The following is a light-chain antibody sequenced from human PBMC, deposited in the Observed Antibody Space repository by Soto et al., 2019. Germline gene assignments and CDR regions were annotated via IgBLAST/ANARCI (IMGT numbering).Light chain of an antibody. CDR3: QQINSYPLA. Sequence: DIQLTQSPSFLSSSVGDIVTITCRASQGISSNLAWYQQQPGKAPKLLIYAAATLQSGIPSRFIDSGSATEFTLTISSLQPEDFATDYCQQINSYPLAFGGGTKVEIK. V-gene: IGKV1-9*01. J-gene: IGKJ4*01. CDR2: AAA. CDR1: QGISSN.